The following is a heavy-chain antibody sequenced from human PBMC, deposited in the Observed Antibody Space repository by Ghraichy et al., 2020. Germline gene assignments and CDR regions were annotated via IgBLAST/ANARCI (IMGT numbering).Heavy chain of an antibody. J-gene: IGHJ4*02. D-gene: IGHD3-10*01. CDR1: GGSISSGSYY. CDR3: ARLSGVHIFDY. Sequence: SETLSLTCTVSGGSISSGSYYWSWIRQPAGKGLEWIGRIYTSGSTNYNPSLKSRVTISVDTSKNQFSLKLSSVTAADTAVYYCARLSGVHIFDYWGQGTLVTVSS. CDR2: IYTSGST. V-gene: IGHV4-61*02.